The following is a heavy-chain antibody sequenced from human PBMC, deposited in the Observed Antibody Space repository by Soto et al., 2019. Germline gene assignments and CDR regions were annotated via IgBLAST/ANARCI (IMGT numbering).Heavy chain of an antibody. V-gene: IGHV3-48*01. CDR1: GFTFSNHV. CDR2: INRDFTT. Sequence: EEQLVESGGGLVQPGGSLRPSCAASGFTFSNHVMNWVRQAPGRGLEWVSSINRDFTTYYADSVKGRFTISRDNAKDSLYLQMNSLRADDTAVYYCVNGDYYVGQGTLVTVSS. J-gene: IGHJ4*02. CDR3: VNGDYY. D-gene: IGHD4-17*01.